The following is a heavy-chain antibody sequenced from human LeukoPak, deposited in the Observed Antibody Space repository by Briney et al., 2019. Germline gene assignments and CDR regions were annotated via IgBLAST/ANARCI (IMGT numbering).Heavy chain of an antibody. J-gene: IGHJ3*02. CDR3: ARESRYDYVWGSYRYAFDI. D-gene: IGHD3-16*02. Sequence: GGSLRLSRAASGFTFSSYWMHWVRQAPGKGLVWVSRINSDGSSTSYADSVKGRFTISRDNAKNTLYLQMNSLRAEDTAVYYCARESRYDYVWGSYRYAFDIWGQGTMVTVSS. V-gene: IGHV3-74*01. CDR1: GFTFSSYW. CDR2: INSDGSST.